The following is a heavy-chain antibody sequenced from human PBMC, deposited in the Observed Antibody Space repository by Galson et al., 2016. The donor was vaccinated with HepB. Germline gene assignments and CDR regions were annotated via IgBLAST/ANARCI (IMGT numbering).Heavy chain of an antibody. CDR2: ISWNSGVI. CDR3: AKLGTQYSYGHYTFDY. V-gene: IGHV3-9*01. CDR1: GFTFDDYA. J-gene: IGHJ4*02. D-gene: IGHD5-18*01. Sequence: SLRLSCAASGFTFDDYAIHWVRQGPGKGLEWVSGISWNSGVIGYADSVKGRFTISRDNANNSLYLQMHSLRTEDTAFYYCAKLGTQYSYGHYTFDYWGQGTLVTVSS.